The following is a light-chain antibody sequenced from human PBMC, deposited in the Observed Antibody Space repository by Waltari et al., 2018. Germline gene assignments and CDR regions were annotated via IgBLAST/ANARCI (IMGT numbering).Light chain of an antibody. Sequence: IQLTPSPSSLSASVGDRVTITYRASQGISSYLAWYQQKPGQAPKLLIYAASTFQSGVPSRFSGSGSGTDFTLTISSLQPEDCATYYCQQLNSYPSWTFGQGTKVEIK. J-gene: IGKJ1*01. CDR2: AAS. CDR3: QQLNSYPSWT. V-gene: IGKV1-9*01. CDR1: QGISSY.